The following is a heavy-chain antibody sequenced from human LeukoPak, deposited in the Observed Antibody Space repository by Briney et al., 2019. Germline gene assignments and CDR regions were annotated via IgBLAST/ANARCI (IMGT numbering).Heavy chain of an antibody. V-gene: IGHV4-39*01. D-gene: IGHD3-16*02. J-gene: IGHJ4*02. Sequence: PSETLSLTCTVSGGSISSSSYYWGWIRQPPGKGLEWIGSIYYSGSTYYNPSLKSRVTISVDTSKNQFSLKLSSVTAADTAVYYCARRKPDTYYDYVWGSYRYTDFDYWGQGTLVTVSS. CDR3: ARRKPDTYYDYVWGSYRYTDFDY. CDR1: GGSISSSSYY. CDR2: IYYSGST.